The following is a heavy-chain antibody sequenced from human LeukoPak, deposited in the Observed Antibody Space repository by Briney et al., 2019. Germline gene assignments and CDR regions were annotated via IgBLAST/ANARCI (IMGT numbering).Heavy chain of an antibody. J-gene: IGHJ4*02. D-gene: IGHD1-14*01. CDR1: GDSINNFY. V-gene: IGHV4-59*01. Sequence: PSETLSLTCAVSGDSINNFYWSWIRQPPGKGLQWIGYIYYSGSTNYNPSLKSRVTISVDTSKNQFSLRLTSVTAADTAVYYCVRTNPWDLTYYFDYWGQGTLVTVSS. CDR3: VRTNPWDLTYYFDY. CDR2: IYYSGST.